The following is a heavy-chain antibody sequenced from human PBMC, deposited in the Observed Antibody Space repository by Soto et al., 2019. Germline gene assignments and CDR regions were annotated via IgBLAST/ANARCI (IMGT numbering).Heavy chain of an antibody. CDR3: AKDKLYYYGSGSYLDP. V-gene: IGHV3-23*01. CDR2: ISGSGGST. D-gene: IGHD3-10*01. CDR1: GFTFSSYA. J-gene: IGHJ5*02. Sequence: PGGSLRLSCAASGFTFSSYAMSWVRQAPGKGLEWVSAISGSGGSTYYADSVKGRFTISRDNSKNTLYLQMNSLRAEDTAVYYCAKDKLYYYGSGSYLDPWGQGTLVTVSS.